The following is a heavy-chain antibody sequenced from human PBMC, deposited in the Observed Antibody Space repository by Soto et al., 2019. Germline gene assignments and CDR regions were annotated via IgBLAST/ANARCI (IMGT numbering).Heavy chain of an antibody. D-gene: IGHD6-19*01. Sequence: EVQLVESGGGLVQPGGSLRLSCVASGFTFSDFCMTWIRQAPRKGLEWVANIKADGGEIHYVDSVKGRFTISRDNANNLVSLQMNSLRAEDTVIYYCARGRAVAVWGQGTRVIVSS. CDR2: IKADGGEI. CDR1: GFTFSDFC. CDR3: ARGRAVAV. V-gene: IGHV3-7*02. J-gene: IGHJ4*02.